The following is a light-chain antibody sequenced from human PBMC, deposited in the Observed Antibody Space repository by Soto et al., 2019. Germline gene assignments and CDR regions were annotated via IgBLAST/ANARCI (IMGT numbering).Light chain of an antibody. J-gene: IGKJ2*01. CDR3: LQHKSHPYT. CDR2: AAS. Sequence: DIEMTQSPSSLSVSPGDRVTITCRASQGISNSLGWHQQKPGPAPRRLIYAASSLQSGVPSRFSGGESGTDFTLTIIMLQREDFATYYRLQHKSHPYTLGQGTKLEIK. CDR1: QGISNS. V-gene: IGKV1-17*01.